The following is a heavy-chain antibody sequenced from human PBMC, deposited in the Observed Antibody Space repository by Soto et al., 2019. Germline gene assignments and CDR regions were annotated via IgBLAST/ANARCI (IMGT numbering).Heavy chain of an antibody. CDR2: TDYNGNS. D-gene: IGHD3-9*01. J-gene: IGHJ5*02. V-gene: IGHV4-61*01. CDR3: VSGTSFYDVLTGYYVDRWFDP. Sequence: PSETLSLTCTVSGGSVSSATDYWTWIRQPPGKGLERIGYTDYNGNSDRNPSLMSRVTISVDRSRNQFSLTLRSVTAADTAVYSCVSGTSFYDVLTGYYVDRWFDPWGQGTLVTVSS. CDR1: GGSVSSATDY.